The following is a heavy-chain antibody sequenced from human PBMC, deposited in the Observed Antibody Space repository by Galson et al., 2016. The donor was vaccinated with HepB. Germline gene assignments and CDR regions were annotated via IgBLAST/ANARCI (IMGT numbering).Heavy chain of an antibody. CDR1: GFTFSSYA. CDR3: AKGLQYYSYALDV. J-gene: IGHJ6*02. V-gene: IGHV3-23*01. Sequence: SLRLSCAASGFTFSSYAMGWVRQAPGKGLEWVSTISGGDYSTYYADSVKGRFTISRDNSKNTLDLQMNSLRAEDTAIYYCAKGLQYYSYALDVWGQGTTVTVSS. CDR2: ISGGDYST.